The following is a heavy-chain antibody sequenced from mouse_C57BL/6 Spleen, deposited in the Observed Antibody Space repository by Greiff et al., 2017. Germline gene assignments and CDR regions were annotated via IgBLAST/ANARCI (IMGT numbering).Heavy chain of an antibody. J-gene: IGHJ2*01. D-gene: IGHD1-1*01. CDR3: AREGKLLRYFDY. V-gene: IGHV5-17*01. CDR2: ISSGSSTI. Sequence: EVMLVESGGGLVKPGGSLKLSCAASGFTFSDYGMHWVRQAPEKGLEWVAYISSGSSTIYYADPVKGRFTISRDNAKNTLFLQMTSLRSEDTAMYYCAREGKLLRYFDYWGQGTTLTVSS. CDR1: GFTFSDYG.